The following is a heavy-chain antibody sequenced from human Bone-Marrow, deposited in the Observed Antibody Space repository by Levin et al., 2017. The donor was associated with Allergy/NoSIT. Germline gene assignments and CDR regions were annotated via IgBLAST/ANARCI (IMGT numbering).Heavy chain of an antibody. J-gene: IGHJ3*02. Sequence: HPGESLKISCAASGFTFSSYWMSWVRQAPGKGLEWVANIKQDGSEKYYVDSVKGRFTISRDNAKNSLYLQMNSLRAEDTAVYYCARDLEVISFGIWGQGTMVTVSS. CDR3: ARDLEVISFGI. D-gene: IGHD3-16*02. V-gene: IGHV3-7*01. CDR2: IKQDGSEK. CDR1: GFTFSSYW.